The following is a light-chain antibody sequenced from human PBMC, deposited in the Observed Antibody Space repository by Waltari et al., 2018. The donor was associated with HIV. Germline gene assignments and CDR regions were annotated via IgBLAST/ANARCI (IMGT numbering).Light chain of an antibody. CDR1: NLSTYY. V-gene: IGLV3-19*01. CDR2: GKN. J-gene: IGLJ1*01. Sequence: SSEVTHDPAVSVALGQTVKITSQGDNLSTYYARWYQQKPVQAPVLVSYGKNKRPAEIPDRFSSSASRNSASVNITGAQAEDEADYYCKTRDRSGNLYVFGTGTTVTVL. CDR3: KTRDRSGNLYV.